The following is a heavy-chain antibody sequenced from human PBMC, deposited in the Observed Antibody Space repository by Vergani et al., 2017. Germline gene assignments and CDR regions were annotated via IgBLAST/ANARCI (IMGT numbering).Heavy chain of an antibody. V-gene: IGHV4-34*01. CDR1: GGSFSGYY. CDR3: ARSETEWELAFDY. J-gene: IGHJ4*02. D-gene: IGHD1-26*01. Sequence: QVQLQQWGAGLLKPSETLSLTCAVYGGSFSGYYWSWIRQPPGKGLEWIGEINHSGSTNYNPSLKSRVTISVDTSKNQFSLKLSSVTAADTAVYYCARSETEWELAFDYWGQGTLVTVSS. CDR2: INHSGST.